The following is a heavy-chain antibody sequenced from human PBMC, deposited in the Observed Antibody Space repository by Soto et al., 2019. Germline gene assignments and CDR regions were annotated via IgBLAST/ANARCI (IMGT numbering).Heavy chain of an antibody. D-gene: IGHD1-1*01. CDR1: GFTFSRYA. J-gene: IGHJ4*02. V-gene: IGHV3-23*01. CDR3: ATQDFRGTTGTT. Sequence: GGSLRLSCAASGFTFSRYAMGWVRQAPGKGLEWVSVISGSGGNIHYADSVKGRFTISRDNSKNTLYLQMNSLRVEDTAVYNCATQDFRGTTGTTWGQGTLVTVS. CDR2: ISGSGGNI.